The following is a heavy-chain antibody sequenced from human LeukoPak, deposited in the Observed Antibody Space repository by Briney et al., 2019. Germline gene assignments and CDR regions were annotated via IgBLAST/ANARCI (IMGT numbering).Heavy chain of an antibody. CDR1: GGSFSGYY. CDR3: ARDVSDIVVVPRRLQH. CDR2: INHSGST. Sequence: SETLSLTCAVYGGSFSGYYWSWIRQPPGKGLEWIGEINHSGSTNYNPSLKSRVTISVDTSKNQFSLKLSSVTAADTAVYYCARDVSDIVVVPRRLQHWGQGTLVTVSS. J-gene: IGHJ1*01. V-gene: IGHV4-34*01. D-gene: IGHD2-2*01.